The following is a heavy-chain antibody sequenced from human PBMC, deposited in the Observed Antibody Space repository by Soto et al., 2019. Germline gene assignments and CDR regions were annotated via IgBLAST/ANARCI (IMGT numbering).Heavy chain of an antibody. CDR1: GGTFSSYA. CDR3: ARDFATGIYYYYYGMDV. J-gene: IGHJ6*02. Sequence: SVKVSCKASGGTFSSYAISWVRQAPGQGLEWMGGIIPIFGTANYAQKFQGRVTITADESTSTAYMELSSLRSEDTAVYYCARDFATGIYYYYYGMDVWGQGTTVTVSS. V-gene: IGHV1-69*13. CDR2: IIPIFGTA. D-gene: IGHD1-1*01.